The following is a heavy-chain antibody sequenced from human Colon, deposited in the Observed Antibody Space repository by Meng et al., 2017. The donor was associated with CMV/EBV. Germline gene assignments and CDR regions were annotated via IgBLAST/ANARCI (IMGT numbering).Heavy chain of an antibody. CDR1: GGSISSSSYY. V-gene: IGHV4-39*07. CDR3: ARDIVATP. CDR2: IYYSGST. Sequence: ESLKISCTVSGGSISSSSYYWGWIRQPPGKGLEWIGSIYYSGSTYYNPSLKSRVTISVDTSKNQFSLKLSSVTAADTAVYYCARDIVATPWGQGTLVTVSS. D-gene: IGHD5-12*01. J-gene: IGHJ5*02.